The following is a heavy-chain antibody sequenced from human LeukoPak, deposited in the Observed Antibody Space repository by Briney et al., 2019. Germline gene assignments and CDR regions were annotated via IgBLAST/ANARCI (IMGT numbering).Heavy chain of an antibody. CDR2: ISYDGSNK. CDR3: ARDYQWLEAFDI. Sequence: PGGSLRLSCAASGFTFSNYAMRWVRQAPGKGLEWVAIISYDGSNKFYVDSVKGRFTISRDNSKNTLYLQMNSLRAEDTAVYYCARDYQWLEAFDIWGQGTMVTVSS. D-gene: IGHD6-19*01. J-gene: IGHJ3*02. V-gene: IGHV3-30-3*01. CDR1: GFTFSNYA.